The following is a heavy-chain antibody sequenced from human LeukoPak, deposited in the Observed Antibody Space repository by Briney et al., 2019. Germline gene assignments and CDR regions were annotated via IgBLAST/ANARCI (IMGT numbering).Heavy chain of an antibody. V-gene: IGHV3-72*01. CDR2: IRSKANRYST. CDR3: ARGAPYSTSNY. CDR1: GFTSSDHY. J-gene: IGHJ4*02. D-gene: IGHD6-13*01. Sequence: GGSLRLSCAASGFTSSDHYMDWVRQAPGKGLEWVGRIRSKANRYSTEYAAPVKGILTTLRDDSKNSVYLQMSSLKTENSAVYYCARGAPYSTSNYWGQGTLVTVSS.